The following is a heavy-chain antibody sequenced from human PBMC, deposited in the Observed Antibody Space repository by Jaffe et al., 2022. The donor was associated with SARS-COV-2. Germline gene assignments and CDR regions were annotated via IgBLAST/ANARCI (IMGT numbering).Heavy chain of an antibody. V-gene: IGHV4-31*03. CDR1: GGSISSGGYY. Sequence: QVQLQESGPGLVKPSQTLSLTCTVSGGSISSGGYYWGWIRQHPGKGLEWVGYTHYSGSTSYNPSLQSRVTISADTSRNQFSLKLGSVTAADTALYYCARGVESSSSFFFDYWGQGTLVTVSS. CDR3: ARGVESSSSFFFDY. D-gene: IGHD6-13*01. CDR2: THYSGST. J-gene: IGHJ4*02.